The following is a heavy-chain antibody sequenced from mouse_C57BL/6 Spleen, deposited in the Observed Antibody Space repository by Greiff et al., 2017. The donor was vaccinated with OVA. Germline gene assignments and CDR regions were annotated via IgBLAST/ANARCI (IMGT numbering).Heavy chain of an antibody. Sequence: QVQLKQSGAELVRPGASVTLSCKASGYTFTDYEMHWVKQTPVHGLEWIGAIDPETGGTAYNQKFKGKAILTADKSSSTAYMELRSLTSEDSAVYYCTRGITTVSSGDYWGQGTTLTVSS. CDR3: TRGITTVSSGDY. D-gene: IGHD1-1*01. V-gene: IGHV1-15*01. CDR2: IDPETGGT. CDR1: GYTFTDYE. J-gene: IGHJ2*01.